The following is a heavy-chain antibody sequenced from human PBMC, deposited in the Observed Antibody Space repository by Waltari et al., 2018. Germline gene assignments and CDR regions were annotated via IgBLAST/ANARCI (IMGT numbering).Heavy chain of an antibody. CDR2: ISWKSGST. V-gene: IGHV3-9*01. J-gene: IGHJ4*02. D-gene: IGHD6-6*01. Sequence: EVQLVESGGGLVQPGRSLRLSCAASGFSFDGYAMPWVRQAPGKGLEWVSGISWKSGSTAYADAVEGRFTISRDNAKNSLYLQMHSLRPEDTALYYCVKDRGLYSSSSGLDYWGQGTLVTVSS. CDR1: GFSFDGYA. CDR3: VKDRGLYSSSSGLDY.